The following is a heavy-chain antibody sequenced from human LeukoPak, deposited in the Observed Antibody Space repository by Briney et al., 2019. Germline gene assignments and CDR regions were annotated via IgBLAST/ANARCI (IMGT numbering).Heavy chain of an antibody. CDR2: IRYDGSNK. D-gene: IGHD2/OR15-2a*01. J-gene: IGHJ3*02. CDR3: AKGLKYCISNSCPIGAFDI. V-gene: IGHV3-30*02. CDR1: GFTFSSYG. Sequence: GGSLRLSCAASGFTFSSYGMHWVRQAPGKGLEWVAFIRYDGSNKYYADSVKGRFTISRDNSKNTLYLQMNSLRAEDTAVYYCAKGLKYCISNSCPIGAFDIWGQGTMVTVSS.